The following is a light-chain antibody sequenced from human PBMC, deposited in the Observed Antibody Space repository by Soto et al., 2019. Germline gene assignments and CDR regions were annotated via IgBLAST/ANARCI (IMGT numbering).Light chain of an antibody. CDR1: SSDVGVYTY. Sequence: QSVLTQPPSASGSPGQSVTISCTGTSSDVGVYTYVSWYQQHPGRAPKLMIYEVDQRPSDIPNRFSGSKSGSTAFLTVSGLQAEDEADYYCSSYAGTNNYVFGTGTKV. CDR3: SSYAGTNNYV. J-gene: IGLJ1*01. V-gene: IGLV2-8*01. CDR2: EVD.